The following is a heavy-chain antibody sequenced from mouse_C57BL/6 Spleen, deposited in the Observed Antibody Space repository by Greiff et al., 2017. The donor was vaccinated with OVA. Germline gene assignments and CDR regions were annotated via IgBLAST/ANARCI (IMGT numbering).Heavy chain of an antibody. CDR3: TGGGLRRGFAY. V-gene: IGHV6-3*01. CDR1: GFTFSNYW. J-gene: IGHJ3*01. D-gene: IGHD2-4*01. CDR2: IRLKSDNYAT. Sequence: EVQLVESGGGLVQPGGSMKLSCVASGFTFSNYWMNWVRQSPEKGLEWVAQIRLKSDNYATHYAESVKGRFTISRDDSKSSVYLQMNNLRAEDTVIYYCTGGGLRRGFAYWGQGTLVTVSA.